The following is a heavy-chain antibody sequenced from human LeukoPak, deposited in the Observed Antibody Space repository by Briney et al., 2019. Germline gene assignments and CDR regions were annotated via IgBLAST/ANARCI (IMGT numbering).Heavy chain of an antibody. CDR1: GGSISSYY. Sequence: PSETLSLTCTVSGGSISSYYWSWIRQPPGKGLEWIGYIYYSGSTNYNPSLKSRVTISVDTSKNQFSLNLSSVTAADTAVYYCARARSYTRDYYYMDVWGKGTTVTVSS. D-gene: IGHD3-10*01. J-gene: IGHJ6*03. V-gene: IGHV4-59*01. CDR2: IYYSGST. CDR3: ARARSYTRDYYYMDV.